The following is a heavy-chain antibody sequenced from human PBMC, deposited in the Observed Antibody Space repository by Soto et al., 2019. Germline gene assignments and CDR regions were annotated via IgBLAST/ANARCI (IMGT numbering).Heavy chain of an antibody. V-gene: IGHV1-18*04. CDR2: ISGYNGNT. J-gene: IGHJ6*02. CDR1: GYIFSRYG. D-gene: IGHD6-13*01. Sequence: QVQLVQSGPEVSKPGASVKVSCKASGYIFSRYGISWVRQATGQGLEWMAWISGYNGNTKFGERVQGRVNVTTDTSTSTAYMELRSRRSDATAVYYCAREAAAERNYYGLDVWGQGTTVIV. CDR3: AREAAAERNYYGLDV.